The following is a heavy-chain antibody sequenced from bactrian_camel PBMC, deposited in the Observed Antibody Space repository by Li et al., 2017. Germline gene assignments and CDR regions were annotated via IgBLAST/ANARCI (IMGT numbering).Heavy chain of an antibody. CDR2: AYSGGGGT. V-gene: IGHV3S1*01. D-gene: IGHD2*01. J-gene: IGHJ4*01. CDR3: AADLRSSRAVVDPRDLTSRDYAY. CDR1: LYSYRSYC. Sequence: QLVESGGGSAQAGGSLTLSCRASLYSYRSYCLAWFRQVPGKEREGVASAYSGGGGTYYADFVKGRFTIPQDNDKNTLYLQMNSLKSEDTAMYYCAADLRSSRAVVDPRDLTSRDYAYWGQGTQVTVS.